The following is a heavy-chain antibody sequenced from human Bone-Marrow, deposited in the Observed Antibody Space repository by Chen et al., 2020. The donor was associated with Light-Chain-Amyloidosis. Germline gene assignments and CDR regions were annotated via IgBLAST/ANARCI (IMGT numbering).Heavy chain of an antibody. V-gene: IGHV3-9*01. CDR1: GFTFDDYA. Sequence: LVESGGGLVQPGRSLRLSCAASGFTFDDYAMHWVRQAPGKGLEWVSGISWNSGSIGYADSVNGRFTISRDNAKNSLYLQMNSLRAEDTALYYCAKSSYSSSFFLDAFDIWGQGTMVTVSS. D-gene: IGHD6-13*01. CDR3: AKSSYSSSFFLDAFDI. CDR2: ISWNSGSI. J-gene: IGHJ3*02.